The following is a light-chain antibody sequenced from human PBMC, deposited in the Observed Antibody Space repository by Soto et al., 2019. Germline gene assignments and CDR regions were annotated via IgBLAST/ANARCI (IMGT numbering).Light chain of an antibody. Sequence: DTQMTQSPSSLSASVGDRVTITCRASESINTYLNWSQQKPGQAPNLLIYAASSLQSGVPSRFSGSGSGTHFTLTINNLQPEDFATYYCQESYTTPLSFGGGTKVEIK. V-gene: IGKV1-39*01. CDR2: AAS. CDR1: ESINTY. CDR3: QESYTTPLS. J-gene: IGKJ4*01.